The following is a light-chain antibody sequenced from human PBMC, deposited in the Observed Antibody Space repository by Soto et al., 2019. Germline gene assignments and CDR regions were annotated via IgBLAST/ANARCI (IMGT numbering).Light chain of an antibody. CDR3: QQYNNWPPLT. Sequence: EIVMTQSPVTLSVSPGERATLSCRASQSVSSKLAWYQQKPGQAPRLLIYGASTRATGIPSRFSGSRSGTEFTLSISSLQSEDFAVYYCQQYNNWPPLTFGGGTKV. J-gene: IGKJ4*01. V-gene: IGKV3-15*01. CDR2: GAS. CDR1: QSVSSK.